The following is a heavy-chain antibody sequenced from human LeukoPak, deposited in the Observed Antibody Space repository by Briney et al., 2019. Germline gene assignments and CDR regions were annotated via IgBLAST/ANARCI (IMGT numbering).Heavy chain of an antibody. D-gene: IGHD3-22*01. Sequence: ASVKVSCKASGYTFTAYYVHWVRQAPGQGLEWMGWINPNSGGTNYAQKFQGRVTMTRDTSISTAYMELSSLRSEDTAVYYCARVPTEYYYDSSGYPWGQGTLVTVSS. CDR3: ARVPTEYYYDSSGYP. CDR2: INPNSGGT. J-gene: IGHJ4*02. CDR1: GYTFTAYY. V-gene: IGHV1-2*02.